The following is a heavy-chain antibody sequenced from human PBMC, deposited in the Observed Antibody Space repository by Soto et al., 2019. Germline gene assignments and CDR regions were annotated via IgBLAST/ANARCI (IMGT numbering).Heavy chain of an antibody. J-gene: IGHJ4*02. V-gene: IGHV3-48*02. D-gene: IGHD5-12*01. CDR3: AREIKRWLQFYGY. Sequence: EVQLVESGRGLVQPGGALRLSCAASGFTFSSYSMNWVRQAPGKGLEWVSYISSSSSTIYYADSVKGRFTISRDNAKNSLYLQMNSLRDEDTAVYYCAREIKRWLQFYGYWGQGTLVTVSS. CDR2: ISSSSSTI. CDR1: GFTFSSYS.